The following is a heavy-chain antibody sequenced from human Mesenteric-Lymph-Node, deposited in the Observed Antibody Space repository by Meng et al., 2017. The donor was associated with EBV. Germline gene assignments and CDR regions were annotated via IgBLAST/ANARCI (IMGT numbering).Heavy chain of an antibody. D-gene: IGHD2-21*01. CDR2: IGGSGGDT. Sequence: LHLEESGGGLFKPGGSLRLSCAASGFTFSSYGMTWVRQAPGKGLEWVSAIGGSGGDTYYADSVRGRFTISRDNSKNTVYLQMNSLRVEDTAVYYCIKIPTGPDWFDPWGQGTLVTVSS. V-gene: IGHV3-23*04. CDR3: IKIPTGPDWFDP. CDR1: GFTFSSYG. J-gene: IGHJ5*02.